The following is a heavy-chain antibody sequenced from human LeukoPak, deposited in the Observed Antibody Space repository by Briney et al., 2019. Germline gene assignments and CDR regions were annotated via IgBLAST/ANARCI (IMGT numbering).Heavy chain of an antibody. J-gene: IGHJ3*02. CDR1: GYTFTNYD. D-gene: IGHD6-13*01. V-gene: IGHV1-8*01. CDR2: MNPISGYT. CDR3: ARGNRLYTSSWSALAFDI. Sequence: GASVKVSCKASGYTFTNYDINWVRQATGQGLEWMGWMNPISGYTGFAQKFQGRVTMTGDTSISTAYMELSNLRSEDAAVYYCARGNRLYTSSWSALAFDIWGQGTVVTVSS.